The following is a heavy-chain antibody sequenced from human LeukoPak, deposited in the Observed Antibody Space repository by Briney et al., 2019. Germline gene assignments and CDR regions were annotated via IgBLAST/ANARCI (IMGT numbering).Heavy chain of an antibody. J-gene: IGHJ5*02. D-gene: IGHD2-15*01. Sequence: GGSLRLSCAASGFTFSNYWMNWVRQAPGKGLEWVATIKQDGSQKYYVDSVKGRFTISRDNAKNSLYLQMNSLRGDDTAVYYCGRPPLGYCTGGSCSFDPWGQGTLVTVSS. CDR1: GFTFSNYW. V-gene: IGHV3-7*01. CDR3: GRPPLGYCTGGSCSFDP. CDR2: IKQDGSQK.